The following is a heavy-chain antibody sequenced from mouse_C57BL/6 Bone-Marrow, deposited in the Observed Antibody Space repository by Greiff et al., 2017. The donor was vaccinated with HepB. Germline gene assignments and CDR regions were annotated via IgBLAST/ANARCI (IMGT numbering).Heavy chain of an antibody. CDR1: GFTFSSYG. D-gene: IGHD1-1*01. CDR3: ARQMVYGSPHYYAMDY. V-gene: IGHV5-6*01. J-gene: IGHJ4*01. CDR2: ISSGGSYT. Sequence: EVQRVESGGDLVKPGGSLKLSCAASGFTFSSYGMSWVRQTPDKRLEWVATISSGGSYTYYPDSVKGRFTISRDNAKNTLYLQMSSLKSEDTAMYYGARQMVYGSPHYYAMDYWGQGTSVTVSS.